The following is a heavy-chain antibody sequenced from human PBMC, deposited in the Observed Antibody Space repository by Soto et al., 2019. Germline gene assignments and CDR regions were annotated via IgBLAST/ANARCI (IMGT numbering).Heavy chain of an antibody. J-gene: IGHJ6*02. Sequence: QIHLIQSGAEVKKPGASVRVSCKASGYSFTGYYIHWVRQAPGQGLEWMGWINPNSGGANYAQKFQGRVTMTRDTSTATAYMELSRLRSNDTAVFYCASSSALTISGVGGMDVWGQGATVTVSS. CDR1: GYSFTGYY. V-gene: IGHV1-2*02. D-gene: IGHD3-3*01. CDR2: INPNSGGA. CDR3: ASSSALTISGVGGMDV.